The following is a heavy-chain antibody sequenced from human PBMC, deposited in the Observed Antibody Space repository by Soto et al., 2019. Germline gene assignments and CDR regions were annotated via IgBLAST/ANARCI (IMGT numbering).Heavy chain of an antibody. CDR2: IYYSGNT. CDR3: ARNVVVPAPAAFDI. J-gene: IGHJ3*02. V-gene: IGHV4-39*01. Sequence: SETLSLTCTVSGGSISSSSYYWGWIRQPPGKGLEWIGSIYYSGNTYYSPSLKSRVTISVDTSKNQFSLKLSSVTAADTAVYYCARNVVVPAPAAFDIWGQGTMVTVSS. CDR1: GGSISSSSYY. D-gene: IGHD2-2*01.